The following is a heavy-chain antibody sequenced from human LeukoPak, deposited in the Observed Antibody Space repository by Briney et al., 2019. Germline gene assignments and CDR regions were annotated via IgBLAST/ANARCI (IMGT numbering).Heavy chain of an antibody. V-gene: IGHV1-69*04. CDR2: IIPFLDIA. J-gene: IGHJ4*02. D-gene: IGHD2-2*01. CDR1: GGTFSNSA. Sequence: SVRVSCKASGGTFSNSAISWVRQAPGQGLEWMGRIIPFLDIADYAQKFQGRVTISADRSTSTAYMELSSLKSGDTAVYYCAAPQRTDFYYFDFWGQGTLVTVSS. CDR3: AAPQRTDFYYFDF.